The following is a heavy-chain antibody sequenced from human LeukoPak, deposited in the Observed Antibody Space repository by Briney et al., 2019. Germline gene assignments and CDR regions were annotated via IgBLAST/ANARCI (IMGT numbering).Heavy chain of an antibody. CDR2: ISGSGGST. Sequence: GGSLRLSCAASGFTFSNAWMSWVRQAPGKGLEWVSAISGSGGSTYYADSVKGRFTISRDNSKNTLYLQMNSLRAEDTAVYYCAKASPPRTMIVVVITTREVYWGQGTLVTVSS. CDR3: AKASPPRTMIVVVITTREVY. J-gene: IGHJ4*02. V-gene: IGHV3-23*01. CDR1: GFTFSNAW. D-gene: IGHD3-22*01.